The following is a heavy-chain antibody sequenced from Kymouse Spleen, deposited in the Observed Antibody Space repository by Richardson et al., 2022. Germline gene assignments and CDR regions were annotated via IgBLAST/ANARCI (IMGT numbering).Heavy chain of an antibody. CDR2: INHSGST. CDR1: GGSFSGYY. Sequence: QVQLQQWGAGLLKPSETLSLTCAVYGGSFSGYYWSWIRQPPGKGLEWIGEINHSGSTNYNPSLKSRVTISVDTSKNQFSLKLSSVTAADTAVYYCARRRAMVRGVNWFDPWGQGTLVTVSS. CDR3: ARRRAMVRGVNWFDP. D-gene: IGHD3-10*01. V-gene: IGHV4-34*01. J-gene: IGHJ5*02.